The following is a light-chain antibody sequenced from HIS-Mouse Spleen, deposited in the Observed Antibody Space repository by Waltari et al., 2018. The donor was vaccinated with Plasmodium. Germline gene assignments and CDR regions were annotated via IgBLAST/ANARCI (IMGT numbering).Light chain of an antibody. CDR3: YSTDSSGNHRV. CDR1: ALPTKY. V-gene: IGLV3-10*01. Sequence: SYELTQPPSVSVSPGPTARITCSGDALPTKYAYWYQQKSGQDPVLVIYEDSKRPSGIPERFSGSSSGTMATLTISGAQVEDEADYYCYSTDSSGNHRVFGGGTKLTVL. J-gene: IGLJ3*02. CDR2: EDS.